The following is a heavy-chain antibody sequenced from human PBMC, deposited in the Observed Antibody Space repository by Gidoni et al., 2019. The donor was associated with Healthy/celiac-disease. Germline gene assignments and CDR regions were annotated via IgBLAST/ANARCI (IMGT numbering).Heavy chain of an antibody. Sequence: VQLVESGGGLVKPGGSLRLSCAASGFTFSSYSMNWVRQAPGKGLEWVSSISSSSSYIYYADSVKGRFTISRDNAKNSLYLQMNSLRAEDTAVYYCARELRQLGWKAEDVWGQGTTVTVSS. V-gene: IGHV3-21*01. J-gene: IGHJ6*02. CDR1: GFTFSSYS. D-gene: IGHD6-6*01. CDR2: ISSSSSYI. CDR3: ARELRQLGWKAEDV.